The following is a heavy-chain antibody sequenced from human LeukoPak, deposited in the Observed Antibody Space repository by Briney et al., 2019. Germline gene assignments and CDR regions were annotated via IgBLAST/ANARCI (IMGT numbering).Heavy chain of an antibody. CDR3: ARDFRPVVGAAGTFDY. CDR2: IYYSGSA. D-gene: IGHD6-13*01. CDR1: GGSISSFY. Sequence: PSETLSLTCTVSGGSISSFYWSWLRQPPGKGLEWIGYIYYSGSANYNPSLKSRVTISVKTSKNQFSLKLSSVTAEDTAAYYCARDFRPVVGAAGTFDYWGQGTLVTVSS. V-gene: IGHV4-59*01. J-gene: IGHJ4*02.